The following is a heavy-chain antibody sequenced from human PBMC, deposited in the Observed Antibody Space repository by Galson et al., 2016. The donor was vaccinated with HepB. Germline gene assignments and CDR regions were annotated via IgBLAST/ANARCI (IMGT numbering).Heavy chain of an antibody. J-gene: IGHJ3*02. CDR1: GYTFNDYF. CDR2: INPNSGGT. D-gene: IGHD6-13*01. Sequence: SVKVSCKASGYTFNDYFMHWVRQAPGQGLEWMGWINPNSGGTNYAQKFQGRVTMTRDTSISTAYMELSRLGSGDTAVYYCARGSDSCSWYALVCAFDIWGQGTMVTVSS. V-gene: IGHV1-2*02. CDR3: ARGSDSCSWYALVCAFDI.